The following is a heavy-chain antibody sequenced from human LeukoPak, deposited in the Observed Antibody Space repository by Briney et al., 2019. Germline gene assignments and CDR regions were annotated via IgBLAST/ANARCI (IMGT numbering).Heavy chain of an antibody. V-gene: IGHV3-33*01. J-gene: IGHJ6*02. CDR1: GFTFSRYA. Sequence: PGGSLRLSCAASGFTFSRYAMHWVRQAPGKGLEGVAIIWYDGSNKNYVDSVKGRFTIFRDNSKNTLYLQMNSLRAEDTAVYYCARDVDRGMDVWGQGTTVTVSS. CDR2: IWYDGSNK. CDR3: ARDVDRGMDV.